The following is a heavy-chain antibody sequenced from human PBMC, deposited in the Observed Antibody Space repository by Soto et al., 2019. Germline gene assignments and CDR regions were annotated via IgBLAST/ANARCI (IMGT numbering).Heavy chain of an antibody. D-gene: IGHD3-16*01. Sequence: GGSLRLSCAASGVTFSSHAMSWVRQAPGKGLEWVSGISGSGGSTYYADSVKGRFTISRDNSKNTLYLQMNSLRAEDTAVYYCAKYYYAYYYCAMDVWGQGTTVTVSS. CDR2: ISGSGGST. CDR1: GVTFSSHA. CDR3: AKYYYAYYYCAMDV. V-gene: IGHV3-23*01. J-gene: IGHJ6*02.